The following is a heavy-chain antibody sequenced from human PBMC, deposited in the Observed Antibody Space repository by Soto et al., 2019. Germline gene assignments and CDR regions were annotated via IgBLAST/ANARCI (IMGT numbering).Heavy chain of an antibody. V-gene: IGHV5-51*01. CDR3: ARHLFGYCSSTSCSGRSLRSNYYYGMDV. D-gene: IGHD2-2*01. Sequence: GESLKISCKGSGYSFTSYWIGWVRQMPGKGLEWMGIIYPGDSDTRYSPSFQGQVTISADKSISTAYLQWSSLKASDTAMYYCARHLFGYCSSTSCSGRSLRSNYYYGMDVWGQGTTVTVSS. J-gene: IGHJ6*02. CDR1: GYSFTSYW. CDR2: IYPGDSDT.